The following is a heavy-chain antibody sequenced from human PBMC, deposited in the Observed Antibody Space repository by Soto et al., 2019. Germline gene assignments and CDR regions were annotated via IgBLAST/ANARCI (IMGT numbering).Heavy chain of an antibody. CDR3: ARDRIMTTATDFDY. Sequence: ASVKVSCKASGYTFTNFGISWVRQAPGQGLEWMGWISAYNGNTNYAQNLQGRVTMTTDTSTSTAYMELSRLRSDDTAVYYCARDRIMTTATDFDYWGQGTLVTVSS. D-gene: IGHD4-17*01. V-gene: IGHV1-18*01. CDR2: ISAYNGNT. CDR1: GYTFTNFG. J-gene: IGHJ4*02.